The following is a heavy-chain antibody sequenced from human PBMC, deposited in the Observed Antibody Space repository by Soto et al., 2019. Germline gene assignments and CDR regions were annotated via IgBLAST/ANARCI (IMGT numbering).Heavy chain of an antibody. Sequence: SETLSLTCTVSGGSVSSGSYYWSWIRQPPGKGLEWIGYIYHSGSTYYNPSLKSRVTISVDRSKNQFSLKLSSVTAADTAVYYCAREGPNHRLSWGQGTLVTVSS. J-gene: IGHJ5*02. CDR3: AREGPNHRLS. CDR2: IYHSGST. V-gene: IGHV4-30-2*01. CDR1: GGSVSSGSYY. D-gene: IGHD3-16*02.